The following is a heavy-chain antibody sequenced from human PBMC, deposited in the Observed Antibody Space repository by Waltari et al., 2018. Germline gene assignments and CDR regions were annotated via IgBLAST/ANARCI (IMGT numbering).Heavy chain of an antibody. V-gene: IGHV3-74*01. J-gene: IGHJ6*02. CDR3: VRSAFLDV. D-gene: IGHD3-16*01. Sequence: EVQLVESGGGLVQPGGSVRLCCAASGLSFSTYGMNWARQAPGEGLVWVSRIKSDGSTTAYADSVKGRFTTSRDNAKNTLYLQMNSLRADDTAVYYCVRSAFLDVWGQGTTVTVSS. CDR2: IKSDGSTT. CDR1: GLSFSTYG.